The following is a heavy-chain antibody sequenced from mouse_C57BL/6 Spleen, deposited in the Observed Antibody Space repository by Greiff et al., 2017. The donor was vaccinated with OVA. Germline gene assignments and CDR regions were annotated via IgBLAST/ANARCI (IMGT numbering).Heavy chain of an antibody. CDR2: IYPGDGDT. CDR1: GYAFSSYW. Sequence: VQLVESGAELVKPGASVKISCKASGYAFSSYWMNWVKQRPGKGLEWIGQIYPGDGDTNYNGKFKGKATLTADKSSSTAYMQLSSLTSEDSAVYFCARSDGNLYYYAMDYWGQGTSVTVSS. CDR3: ARSDGNLYYYAMDY. D-gene: IGHD2-1*01. J-gene: IGHJ4*01. V-gene: IGHV1-80*01.